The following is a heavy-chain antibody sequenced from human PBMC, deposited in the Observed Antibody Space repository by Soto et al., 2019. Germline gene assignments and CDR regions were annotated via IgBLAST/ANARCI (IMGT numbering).Heavy chain of an antibody. CDR3: ARGRAAARTNWFDP. V-gene: IGHV4-34*01. J-gene: IGHJ5*02. Sequence: SETLSLTCAVYGGSFSGYYWSWIRQPPGKGLEWIGEINHSGSTNYNPSLKSRVTISVDTSKNQFSLKLSSVTAADTAVYYCARGRAAARTNWFDPWGQGTLVTVSS. CDR2: INHSGST. D-gene: IGHD6-13*01. CDR1: GGSFSGYY.